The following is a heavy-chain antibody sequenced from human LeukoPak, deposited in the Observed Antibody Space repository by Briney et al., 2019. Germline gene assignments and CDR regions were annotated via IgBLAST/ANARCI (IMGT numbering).Heavy chain of an antibody. D-gene: IGHD4-17*01. CDR3: ARGGYGDYFDAFDI. CDR1: GGSFSGYY. V-gene: IGHV4-34*01. J-gene: IGHJ3*02. CDR2: INHSGST. Sequence: KPSETLSLTCAVCGGSFSGYYWSWIRQPPGKGLEWIGEINHSGSTNYNPSLKSRVTISVDTSKNQFSLKLSSVTAADTAVYYCARGGYGDYFDAFDIWGQGTMVTVSS.